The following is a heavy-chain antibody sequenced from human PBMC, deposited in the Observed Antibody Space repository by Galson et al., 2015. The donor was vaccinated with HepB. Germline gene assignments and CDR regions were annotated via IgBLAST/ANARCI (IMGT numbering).Heavy chain of an antibody. CDR2: IDPVDSYT. CDR3: ARQAIGYSSRGDGFDL. V-gene: IGHV5-10-1*01. CDR1: GYNFTNYW. D-gene: IGHD6-19*01. Sequence: QSGAEVKKPGESLRISCQGSGYNFTNYWVTWVRQMPGEGLEWMGKIDPVDSYTNYSPSFQGHVTISTDKSISTAYLQWSSLKASDTAMDYCARQAIGYSSRGDGFDLWGQGTLVTLSS. J-gene: IGHJ3*01.